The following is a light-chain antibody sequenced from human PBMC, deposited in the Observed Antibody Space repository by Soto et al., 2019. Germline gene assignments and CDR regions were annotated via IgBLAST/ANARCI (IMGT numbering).Light chain of an antibody. Sequence: VVLTQSPATLSLSPGEPATLSCRASRDDYINALAWYQQKPGRTPTLLIYGASTRATGIPDRFSATGSGTEFSLTISILEPEDFAVFYCHQYGISPPTFGPGTKVEI. CDR1: RDDYINA. V-gene: IGKV3-20*01. CDR2: GAS. CDR3: HQYGISPPT. J-gene: IGKJ1*01.